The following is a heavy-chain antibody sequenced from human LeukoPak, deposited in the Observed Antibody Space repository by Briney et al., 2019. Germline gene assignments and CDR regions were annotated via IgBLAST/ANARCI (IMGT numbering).Heavy chain of an antibody. D-gene: IGHD1-26*01. Sequence: PSETLSLTCAVSGYSISSGYYWGWIRQPPGKGLEWIGSIYHSGSTYYNPSLESRVTISVDTSKNQFSLKLSSVTAADTAVYYCARLEGSPPNYFDYWGQGTLVTVSS. CDR2: IYHSGST. J-gene: IGHJ4*02. CDR1: GYSISSGYY. V-gene: IGHV4-38-2*01. CDR3: ARLEGSPPNYFDY.